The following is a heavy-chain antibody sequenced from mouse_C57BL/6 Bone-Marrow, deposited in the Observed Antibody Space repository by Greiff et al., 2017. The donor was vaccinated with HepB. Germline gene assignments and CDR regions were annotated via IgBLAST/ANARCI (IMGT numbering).Heavy chain of an antibody. CDR3: ARRDDYEAWFAY. D-gene: IGHD2-4*01. CDR1: GYTFTSYW. Sequence: QVQLQQPGAELVMPGASVKLSCKASGYTFTSYWMHWVKQRPGQGLEWIGEIDPSDSYTTYNQKFKGKSTLTVDKSSSTAYMQLSSLTSEDSAVYYCARRDDYEAWFAYWGQGTLVTVSA. J-gene: IGHJ3*01. V-gene: IGHV1-69*01. CDR2: IDPSDSYT.